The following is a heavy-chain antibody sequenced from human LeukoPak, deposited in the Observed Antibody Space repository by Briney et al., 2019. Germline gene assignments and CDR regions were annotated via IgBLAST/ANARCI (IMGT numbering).Heavy chain of an antibody. V-gene: IGHV3-23*01. J-gene: IGHJ4*02. CDR2: ITGGGTRA. Sequence: PGGSLRLSCAASGFTFSNYAMSWVRQAPGKGLEWVSSITGGGTRAYYGDSVKGRFTISRDNSGYTLHLQMKSLRAEDTAVYYCASRSSIVAATVLFDYWGQGTLVTVSS. CDR3: ASRSSIVAATVLFDY. D-gene: IGHD6-13*01. CDR1: GFTFSNYA.